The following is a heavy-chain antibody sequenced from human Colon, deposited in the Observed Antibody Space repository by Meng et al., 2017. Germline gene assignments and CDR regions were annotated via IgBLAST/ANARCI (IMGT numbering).Heavy chain of an antibody. J-gene: IGHJ5*01. CDR1: GFTFSSSA. Sequence: SAKVFCKASGFTFSSSAIQWVRQTRGPRLEWIGWIVVGSGNRNYAQKSRGRVTITRDMTTTTAYMDLPDLTPDDTAVYYCAAAPRYSETSEFGEPFDSWGQGTLVTVSS. V-gene: IGHV1-58*02. D-gene: IGHD1-26*01. CDR3: AAAPRYSETSEFGEPFDS. CDR2: IVVGSGNR.